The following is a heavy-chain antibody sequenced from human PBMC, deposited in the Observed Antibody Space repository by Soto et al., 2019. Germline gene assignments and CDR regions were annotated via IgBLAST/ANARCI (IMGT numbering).Heavy chain of an antibody. CDR3: ARDLYCSGGSCYSTENAFDI. Sequence: GASVKVSCKASGYTFTSYYMHWVRQAPGQRLEWMGIINPSGGSTSYAQKFQGRVTMTRDTSTSTVHMELSSLRSEDTAVYYCARDLYCSGGSCYSTENAFDIWGQGTMVTVSS. CDR2: INPSGGST. CDR1: GYTFTSYY. J-gene: IGHJ3*02. D-gene: IGHD2-15*01. V-gene: IGHV1-46*01.